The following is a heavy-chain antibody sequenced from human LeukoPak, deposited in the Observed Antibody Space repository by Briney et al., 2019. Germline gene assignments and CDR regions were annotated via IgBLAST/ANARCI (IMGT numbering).Heavy chain of an antibody. CDR2: MYHSGIT. V-gene: IGHV4-59*04. Sequence: PSETLSLTCTVSGGSISSYYWSWIRQPPGKGLEWIGSMYHSGITYYNPSLKSRVTMSVDTSKDQFSLKLISVTAADTAVYYCARQDYSSSEGWFDPWGHGTLVTVSS. CDR1: GGSISSYY. D-gene: IGHD6-6*01. CDR3: ARQDYSSSEGWFDP. J-gene: IGHJ5*02.